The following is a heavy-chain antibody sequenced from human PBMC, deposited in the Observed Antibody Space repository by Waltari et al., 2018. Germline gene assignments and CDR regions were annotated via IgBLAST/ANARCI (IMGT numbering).Heavy chain of an antibody. Sequence: EVQLVESGGGLVQPGESLRLSCATSGFTFSSYTMNWVRQAPGKGLWWVSSISGPSTAIYYAVSVRGRFTISRDNAENSLYLQMSSLRAEDTAVYYCARDHYPYSSLDYWGQGILVTVSS. CDR1: GFTFSSYT. CDR3: ARDHYPYSSLDY. D-gene: IGHD6-13*01. J-gene: IGHJ4*02. CDR2: ISGPSTAI. V-gene: IGHV3-48*04.